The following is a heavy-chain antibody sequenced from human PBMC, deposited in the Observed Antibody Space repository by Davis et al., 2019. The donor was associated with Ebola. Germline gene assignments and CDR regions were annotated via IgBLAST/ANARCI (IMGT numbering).Heavy chain of an antibody. CDR2: ISSSSNNI. J-gene: IGHJ3*02. CDR3: ARGSGWYFYAADAFDI. Sequence: GESLKISCAASGFTFSSNSMNWVRQAPGKGLEWVSFISSSSNNIYYADSVKGRFTVSRDNAKNSLYLQMNSLRAEDTAVYYCARGSGWYFYAADAFDIWGQGTMVTVSS. V-gene: IGHV3-21*01. CDR1: GFTFSSNS. D-gene: IGHD6-19*01.